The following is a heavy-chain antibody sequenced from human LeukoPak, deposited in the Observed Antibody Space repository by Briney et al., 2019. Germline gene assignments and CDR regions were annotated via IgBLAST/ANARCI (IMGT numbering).Heavy chain of an antibody. CDR1: GYTFTGYY. J-gene: IGHJ5*02. CDR3: PGDRLYYGISGA. Sequence: ASVTVSCTASGYTFTGYYMHWVRQAPGQGLEWMGWINPNSGGTNYAQKFHGRVTMTRDTSISTAYLELSRLSSDDAAVYYCPGDRLYYGISGAWGRGTLVTVSS. D-gene: IGHD3-10*01. CDR2: INPNSGGT. V-gene: IGHV1-2*02.